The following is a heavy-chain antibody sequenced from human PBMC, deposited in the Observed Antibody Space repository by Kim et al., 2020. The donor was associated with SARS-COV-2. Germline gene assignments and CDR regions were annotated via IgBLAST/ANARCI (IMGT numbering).Heavy chain of an antibody. CDR1: GFTFSSYG. D-gene: IGHD3-9*01. CDR3: ARDYDILTGLGSSFDY. V-gene: IGHV3-33*01. Sequence: GGSLRLSCAASGFTFSSYGMHWVRQAPGKGLEWVAVIWYDGSNKYYADSVKGRFTISRDNSKNTLYLQMNSLRAEDTAVYYCARDYDILTGLGSSFDYWGQGTLVTVSS. J-gene: IGHJ4*02. CDR2: IWYDGSNK.